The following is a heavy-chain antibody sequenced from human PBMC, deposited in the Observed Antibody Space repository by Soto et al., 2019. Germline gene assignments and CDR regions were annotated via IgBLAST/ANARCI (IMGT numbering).Heavy chain of an antibody. CDR3: GKGCRGGVNCFFLVN. V-gene: IGHV3-30*18. Sequence: QVQLVESGGGVVQPGRSLRLSCAASGFSFSNYAMHWVRQAPGKGLEWVAVISSEGSKENYADSVKGRFTISRDNSNNALYLQMNSLTPEDTAVYFCGKGCRGGVNCFFLVNWGQGTLVTVSS. D-gene: IGHD3-16*01. CDR1: GFSFSNYA. CDR2: ISSEGSKE. J-gene: IGHJ4*02.